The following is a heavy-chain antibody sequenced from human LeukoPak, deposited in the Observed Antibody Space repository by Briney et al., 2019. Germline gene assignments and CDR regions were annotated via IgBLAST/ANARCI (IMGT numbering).Heavy chain of an antibody. CDR2: IWYAGSDK. D-gene: IGHD1-1*01. Sequence: GGSLRLSCAASGFSFSSYVMHWVRQAPGKGLEWLANIWYAGSDKYYADSVKGRFTISRDNSKNTLYLQMNSLIADDTAVYHCARDLGTRYFDYWGQGTLVTVSS. V-gene: IGHV3-33*01. CDR3: ARDLGTRYFDY. J-gene: IGHJ4*02. CDR1: GFSFSSYV.